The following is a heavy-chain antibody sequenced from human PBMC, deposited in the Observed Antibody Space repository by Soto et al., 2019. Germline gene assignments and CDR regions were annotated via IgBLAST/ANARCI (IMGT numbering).Heavy chain of an antibody. CDR1: GASISSGVYY. J-gene: IGHJ5*01. CDR3: ARGRGSGFFFDS. CDR2: IYYSGST. Sequence: ASETLSLTCTVSGASISSGVYYWTWIRQHPGEGLEWIGYIYYSGSTHYNPSLKSRVTISRDTSKTKFSLQLNSVTAADTAVYYCARGRGSGFFFDSWGQGTPVTVSS. D-gene: IGHD6-19*01. V-gene: IGHV4-31*03.